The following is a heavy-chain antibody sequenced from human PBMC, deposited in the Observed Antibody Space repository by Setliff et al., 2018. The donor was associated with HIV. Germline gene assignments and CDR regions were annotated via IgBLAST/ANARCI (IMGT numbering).Heavy chain of an antibody. V-gene: IGHV4-59*12. J-gene: IGHJ5*02. D-gene: IGHD3-3*01. CDR1: GGSISSYY. CDR3: ARGRPGITIFGVVIDRSDWFDP. Sequence: LSLTCTVSGGSISSYYWSWIRQPPGKGLEWIGYIYYSGSTNYNPSLKSRVTISVDTSKNQFSLKLSSVTAADTAVYYCARGRPGITIFGVVIDRSDWFDPWGQGTLVTVSS. CDR2: IYYSGST.